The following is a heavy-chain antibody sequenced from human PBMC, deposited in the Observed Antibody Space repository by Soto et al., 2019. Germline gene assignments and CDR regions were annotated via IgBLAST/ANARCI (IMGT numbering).Heavy chain of an antibody. D-gene: IGHD3-3*01. CDR3: ARSKGYENNNLYYFDY. J-gene: IGHJ4*02. V-gene: IGHV1-2*02. CDR2: INPNTGGT. Sequence: QVQLVQSGAEVKKPGASVKVSCKASGYTFTGYYMHWVRQAPGQGLEWLGWINPNTGGTNSAQKFQGRVTMTRDTSINTAYMEVSNLRSDDTAIYYCARSKGYENNNLYYFDYWGQGALVTVSS. CDR1: GYTFTGYY.